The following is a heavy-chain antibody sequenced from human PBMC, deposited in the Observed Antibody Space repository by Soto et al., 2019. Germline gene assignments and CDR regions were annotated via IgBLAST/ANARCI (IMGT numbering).Heavy chain of an antibody. CDR2: IYYSGST. Sequence: NPSETLSLTCTVSGGSISSGGYYWSWIRQHPGKGLEWIGYIYYSGSTYYNPSLKSRVTISVDTSKNQFSLKLNSVTAADTAVYYCARDLWGYCGTDCYPLDVWGQGTTVTVSS. CDR1: GGSISSGGYY. V-gene: IGHV4-31*03. CDR3: ARDLWGYCGTDCYPLDV. D-gene: IGHD2-21*02. J-gene: IGHJ6*02.